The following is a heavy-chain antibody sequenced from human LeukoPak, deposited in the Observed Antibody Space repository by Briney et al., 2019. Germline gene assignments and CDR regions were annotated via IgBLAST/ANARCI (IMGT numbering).Heavy chain of an antibody. Sequence: GGSLRLSRAASGFTFSSYGMSWVRQAPGKGLEWVSAISGSGGSTYYADSVKGRFTISRDNSKNTLYLQMNSLRAEDTAVYYCAKVGYYDSSGYYSGLDYWGQGTLVTVSS. CDR3: AKVGYYDSSGYYSGLDY. D-gene: IGHD3-22*01. CDR1: GFTFSSYG. CDR2: ISGSGGST. J-gene: IGHJ4*02. V-gene: IGHV3-23*01.